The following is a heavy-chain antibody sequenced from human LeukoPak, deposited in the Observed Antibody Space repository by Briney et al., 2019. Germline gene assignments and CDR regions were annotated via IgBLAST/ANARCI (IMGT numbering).Heavy chain of an antibody. CDR1: GGSFSGYY. CDR2: INHSGST. CDR3: ARNYYYYGMDV. Sequence: SETLSLTCAVYGGSFSGYYWSWIRQPPGKGLGWIGEINHSGSTNYNPSLKSRVTISVDTSKNQFSLRLSSVTAADTAVYYCARNYYYYGMDVWGQGTTVTVSS. V-gene: IGHV4-34*01. J-gene: IGHJ6*02.